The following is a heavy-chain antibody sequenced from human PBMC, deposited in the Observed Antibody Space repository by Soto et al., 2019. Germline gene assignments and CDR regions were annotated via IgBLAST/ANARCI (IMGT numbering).Heavy chain of an antibody. CDR3: ARDRPRRDAFDI. CDR2: IYYSGST. J-gene: IGHJ3*02. CDR1: GGSISSSSYY. V-gene: IGHV4-39*02. Sequence: SETLSLTCTVSGGSISSSSYYWGWIRQPPGKGLEWIGSIYYSGSTYYNTSLKSRVNISVDTSKNQISLKLSSVTAADTAVYYCARDRPRRDAFDIWGQGTMVTVSS.